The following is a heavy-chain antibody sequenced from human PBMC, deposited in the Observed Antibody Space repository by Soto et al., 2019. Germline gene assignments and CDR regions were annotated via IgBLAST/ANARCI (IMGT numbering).Heavy chain of an antibody. J-gene: IGHJ4*01. D-gene: IGHD3-22*01. Sequence: ASVKVSCKTSGYTFTNYGISWVRQAPGQGLEWMGWISPFDGNTNYAQNFQVRVTLTTDTSTSTAYMEVRSLRSDDTAVYFCAREVNYYDSSGYTANGPSLLHYFDYWGQ. CDR2: ISPFDGNT. CDR3: AREVNYYDSSGYTANGPSLLHYFDY. CDR1: GYTFTNYG. V-gene: IGHV1-18*01.